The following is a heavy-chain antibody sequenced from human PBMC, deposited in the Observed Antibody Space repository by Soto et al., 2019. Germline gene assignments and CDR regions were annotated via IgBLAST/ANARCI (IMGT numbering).Heavy chain of an antibody. CDR2: ISYDGARK. Sequence: QVQLVESGGGVVQPGRSLRLSCAASGFTFSIYAMHWVRQAPGKGLEWVAVISYDGARKAYANSVKGRFTISRDTSKNPLYRQMNSLRVEDTAAYYCSRGDREDTAVVIGARPGEYGMDVWGRGTTVTVSS. D-gene: IGHD2-15*01. J-gene: IGHJ6*02. CDR3: SRGDREDTAVVIGARPGEYGMDV. V-gene: IGHV3-30-3*01. CDR1: GFTFSIYA.